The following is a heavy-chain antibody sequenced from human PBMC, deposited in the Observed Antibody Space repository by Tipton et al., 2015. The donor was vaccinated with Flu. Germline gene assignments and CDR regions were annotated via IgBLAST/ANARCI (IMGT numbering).Heavy chain of an antibody. D-gene: IGHD3-16*01. CDR2: IYRGDRT. V-gene: IGHV3-53*01. Sequence: SLRLSCEASGFTVSTNYMGWVRQAPGKGLEWVSVIYRGDRTHYADAVKGRFTTSRDNSKNTLYVQMNSLRVEDTAVYYCARVREADYAYGMDVWGQGTTVTVSS. CDR1: GFTVSTNY. CDR3: ARVREADYAYGMDV. J-gene: IGHJ6*02.